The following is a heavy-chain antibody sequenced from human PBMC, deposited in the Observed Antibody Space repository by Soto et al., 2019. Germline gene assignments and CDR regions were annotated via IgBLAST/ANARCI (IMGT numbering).Heavy chain of an antibody. V-gene: IGHV3-15*07. CDR1: GFTFSNAW. J-gene: IGHJ6*02. D-gene: IGHD1-26*01. Sequence: GGSLRLSCAASGFTFSNAWMNWVRQAPGKGLEWVGRIKSKTDGGTTDYAAPVKGRFTISRDDSKNTLYPQMNSLKTEDTAVYYCTTSVGATTAYYYYYYGMDVWGQGTTVTVSS. CDR3: TTSVGATTAYYYYYYGMDV. CDR2: IKSKTDGGTT.